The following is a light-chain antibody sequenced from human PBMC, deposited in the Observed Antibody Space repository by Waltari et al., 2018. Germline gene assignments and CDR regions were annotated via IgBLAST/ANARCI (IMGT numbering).Light chain of an antibody. J-gene: IGKJ2*01. Sequence: DIVMTQSPDSLAVSLGERATINCKSRQSVLYSSDNKNYLAWYQQKPGQPPKLLIYWASTRESGVPDRFSGSGSGTDFTLTISSLQAEDVAVYYCQQYYSIPYT. V-gene: IGKV4-1*01. CDR3: QQYYSIPYT. CDR2: WAS. CDR1: QSVLYSSDNKNY.